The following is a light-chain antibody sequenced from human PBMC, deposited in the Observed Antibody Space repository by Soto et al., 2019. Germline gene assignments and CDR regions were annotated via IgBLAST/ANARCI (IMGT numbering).Light chain of an antibody. CDR3: QQYNSYPYT. CDR1: QSISNW. J-gene: IGKJ2*01. Sequence: DIQMTQSPSTLSASVGDRVTITCRASQSISNWLAWYQQKPGKAPKLLLYKASTLQSGVPSRFSGSGPGTEFTLTISSLQPDDFATYYCQQYNSYPYTFGQGTKLEIK. CDR2: KAS. V-gene: IGKV1-5*03.